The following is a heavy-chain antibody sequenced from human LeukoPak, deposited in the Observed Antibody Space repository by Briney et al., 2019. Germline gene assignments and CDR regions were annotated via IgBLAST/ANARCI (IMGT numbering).Heavy chain of an antibody. CDR1: VFSYDDYG. J-gene: IGHJ4*02. Sequence: GGSLRLSCAASVFSYDDYGMSSVRQARGQGREGVSGINWNGGSTRYADSVKDGFTISRHNAKNSLYLQISSLRADDTAMYYCARGFLYDISMVWVDYWGGGGLV. CDR2: INWNGGST. D-gene: IGHD3-10*01. V-gene: IGHV3-20*04. CDR3: ARGFLYDISMVWVDY.